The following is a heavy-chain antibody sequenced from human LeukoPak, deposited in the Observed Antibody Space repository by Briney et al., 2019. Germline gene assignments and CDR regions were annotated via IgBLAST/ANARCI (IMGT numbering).Heavy chain of an antibody. J-gene: IGHJ3*02. V-gene: IGHV1-2*02. CDR3: ARLGYDLGEHAFDI. D-gene: IGHD5-12*01. CDR2: INPNSGGT. Sequence: ASVKVSCKASAYTFTGYYMHWVRQAPGQGLEWMGWINPNSGGTNYAQKFQGRVTMTRDTSISTAYMELSRLRSDDTAVYYCARLGYDLGEHAFDIWGQGTMVTVSS. CDR1: AYTFTGYY.